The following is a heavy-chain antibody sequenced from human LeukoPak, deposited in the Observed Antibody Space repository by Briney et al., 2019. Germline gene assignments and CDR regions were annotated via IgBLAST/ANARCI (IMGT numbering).Heavy chain of an antibody. Sequence: GGSLRLSCAASGFTFSSYSMNWVRQAPGKGLEWVSSISGSSNYIYYADSVKGRFTISRDNAKNSLYLQMNSLRAEDTAVYYCARVMEWLQIDYWGQGTLVTVSS. CDR3: ARVMEWLQIDY. D-gene: IGHD5-12*01. CDR1: GFTFSSYS. J-gene: IGHJ4*02. V-gene: IGHV3-21*01. CDR2: ISGSSNYI.